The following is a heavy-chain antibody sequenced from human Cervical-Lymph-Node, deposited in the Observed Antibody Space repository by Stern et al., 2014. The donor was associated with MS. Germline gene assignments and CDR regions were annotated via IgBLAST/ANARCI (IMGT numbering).Heavy chain of an antibody. V-gene: IGHV4-59*01. D-gene: IGHD1-26*01. J-gene: IGHJ4*02. CDR1: GGSISSYY. Sequence: QVQLQESGPGLVKPSETLSLTCTVSGGSISSYYWSWIRQPPGKGLEWIGYIYYNGSTNYNPSLTSRVTISVDTSKNQFSLKRSSVPAADPAVYYCARGVGAPFDYWGQGTLVTVPS. CDR2: IYYNGST. CDR3: ARGVGAPFDY.